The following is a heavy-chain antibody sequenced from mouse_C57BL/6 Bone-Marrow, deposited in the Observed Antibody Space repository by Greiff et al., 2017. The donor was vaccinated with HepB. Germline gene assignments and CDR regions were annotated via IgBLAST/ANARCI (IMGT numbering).Heavy chain of an antibody. CDR3: TTGGVLTRYYFDY. V-gene: IGHV14-4*01. Sequence: VQLKESGAELVRPGASVKLSCTASGFNIKDDYMHWVKQRPEQGLEWIGWIDPENGDTEYASKFQGKATITADTSSNTAYLQLSSLTSEDTAVYYCTTGGVLTRYYFDYWGQGTTLTVSS. CDR2: IDPENGDT. CDR1: GFNIKDDY. J-gene: IGHJ2*01.